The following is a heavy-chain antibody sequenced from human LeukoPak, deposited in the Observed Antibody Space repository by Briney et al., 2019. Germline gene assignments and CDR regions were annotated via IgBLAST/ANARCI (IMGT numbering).Heavy chain of an antibody. CDR2: ISGSGGST. Sequence: QPGGSLRLSCAASGFTFSSYAMSWVRQAPGKGLEWVSAISGSGGSTYYADSVKGRFTISRDNSKNTLYLQMNSLRAEDTAVYYCAKVSRAFYDSSGYFVYWGQGTLVTVSS. J-gene: IGHJ4*02. D-gene: IGHD3-22*01. CDR3: AKVSRAFYDSSGYFVY. CDR1: GFTFSSYA. V-gene: IGHV3-23*01.